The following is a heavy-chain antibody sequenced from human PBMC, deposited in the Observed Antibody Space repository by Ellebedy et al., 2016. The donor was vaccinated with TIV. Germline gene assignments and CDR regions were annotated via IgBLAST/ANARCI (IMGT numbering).Heavy chain of an antibody. V-gene: IGHV3-53*01. CDR2: IHTGGDT. CDR1: GFIVSYTY. CDR3: ARRITGTYGDDALDI. D-gene: IGHD1-20*01. Sequence: GGSLRLSCAASGFIVSYTYMSWVRQAPGKGLEWVSVIHTGGDTYYADSVKGRFTISRDSSKNTLYLQMNSLRAEDTAVYYCARRITGTYGDDALDIWGQGTMVTVSS. J-gene: IGHJ3*02.